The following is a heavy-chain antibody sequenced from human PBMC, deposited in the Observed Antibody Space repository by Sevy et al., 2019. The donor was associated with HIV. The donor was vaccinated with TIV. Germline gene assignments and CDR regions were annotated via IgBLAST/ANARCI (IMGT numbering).Heavy chain of an antibody. CDR3: ARDQNPYCGGDCYLPSDY. Sequence: GGSLRLSCAASGFTFSSYSMNWVRQAPGKGLEWVSSISSSSYIYYADSVKGRFTISRDNAKNSLYLQMNSLRAEDTAVYYCARDQNPYCGGDCYLPSDYWGQGTLVTVSS. D-gene: IGHD2-21*01. V-gene: IGHV3-21*01. J-gene: IGHJ4*02. CDR1: GFTFSSYS. CDR2: ISSSSYI.